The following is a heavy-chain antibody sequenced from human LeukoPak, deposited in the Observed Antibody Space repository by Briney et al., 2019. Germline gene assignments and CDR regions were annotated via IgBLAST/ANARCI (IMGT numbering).Heavy chain of an antibody. CDR2: ISPTGSTI. J-gene: IGHJ4*02. D-gene: IGHD6-6*01. Sequence: GGSLRLSCTASGFSFSGHWMHWARQLPGKGLVWVSRISPTGSTISYADSVKGRFTVSRDNAENTLYLQVNNLRAEDTAVYYCARGPNSNWSGLDFWGQGTLLTVSS. CDR1: GFSFSGHW. CDR3: ARGPNSNWSGLDF. V-gene: IGHV3-74*01.